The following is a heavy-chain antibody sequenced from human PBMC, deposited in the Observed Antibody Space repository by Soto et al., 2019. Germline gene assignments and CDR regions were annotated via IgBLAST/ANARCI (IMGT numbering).Heavy chain of an antibody. J-gene: IGHJ4*02. D-gene: IGHD1-26*01. CDR1: GFTFSTFS. Sequence: PGGSMRLSCAASGFTFSTFSMNWVRQAPGKGLEWLSYIGGSGGSISYADSVKGRFTISRDNGKNTLYLQTSSLRDEDTAVYYCARDLAWAFDSWGQGALVTVSS. V-gene: IGHV3-48*02. CDR3: ARDLAWAFDS. CDR2: IGGSGGSI.